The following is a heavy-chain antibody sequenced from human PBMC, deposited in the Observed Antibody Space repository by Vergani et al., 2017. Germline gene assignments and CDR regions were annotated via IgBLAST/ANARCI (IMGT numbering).Heavy chain of an antibody. CDR3: ARDITASVKSPPHPAWFVP. J-gene: IGHJ5*02. CDR2: IKFPPGEI. CDR1: GFNFPSFT. V-gene: IGHV3-21*06. Sequence: EAYLVQSGGGLVTPGGSLRLSCAASGFNFPSFTMNWVRQAPGRGLEWISSIKFPPGEIFYADSVKGRFTISRDNVKNVLFLQMENLRAADTGVYFCARDITASVKSPPHPAWFVPWGQGSLVTVSS. D-gene: IGHD4-17*01.